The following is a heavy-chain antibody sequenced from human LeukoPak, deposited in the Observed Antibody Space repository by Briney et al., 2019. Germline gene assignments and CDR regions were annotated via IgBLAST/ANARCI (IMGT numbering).Heavy chain of an antibody. CDR2: IYFGGTT. V-gene: IGHV3-53*01. CDR1: GLTVSSNY. J-gene: IGHJ4*02. Sequence: GRSLRPSCAPSGLTVSSNYTTWVRQAPGEGLEWVSVIYFGGTTYYAASVKGGFTISRDNSKNTVYLQMKSLRVEDTAVYSCATEVPMVRRVLDYWGRGTLVTVSS. CDR3: ATEVPMVRRVLDY. D-gene: IGHD3-10*01.